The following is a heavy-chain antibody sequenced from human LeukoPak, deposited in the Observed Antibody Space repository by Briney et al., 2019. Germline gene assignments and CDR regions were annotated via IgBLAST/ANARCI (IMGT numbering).Heavy chain of an antibody. CDR3: AKVSRGYYFDY. CDR2: ISGSGGST. D-gene: IGHD3-10*01. Sequence: GGSLRLSCAASGFTFSTYSMSWVRQAPGKGLEWVSAISGSGGSTYYADSVKGRFTISRDNSKNTLYLQMNSLRAEDTAVYYCAKVSRGYYFDYWGQGTLVTVSS. J-gene: IGHJ4*02. V-gene: IGHV3-23*01. CDR1: GFTFSTYS.